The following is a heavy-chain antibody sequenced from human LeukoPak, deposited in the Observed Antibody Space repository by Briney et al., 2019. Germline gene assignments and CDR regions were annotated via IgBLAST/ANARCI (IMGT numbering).Heavy chain of an antibody. CDR3: ARDLLSYYYDSSGYYSN. CDR2: INPNSGGT. Sequence: ASVKVSCKASGYTFTSYGISWVRQAPGQGLEWMGWINPNSGGTNYAQKFQGRVTMTRDTSISTAYMELSRLRSDDTAVYYCARDLLSYYYDSSGYYSNWGQGTLVTVSS. D-gene: IGHD3-22*01. CDR1: GYTFTSYG. J-gene: IGHJ4*02. V-gene: IGHV1-2*02.